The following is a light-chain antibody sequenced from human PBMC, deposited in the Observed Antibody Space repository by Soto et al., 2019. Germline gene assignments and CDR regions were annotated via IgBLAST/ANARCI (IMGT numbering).Light chain of an antibody. CDR1: SSNIGSNT. Sequence: QAVVTQPPSASGTPGQRVTISCSGSSSNIGSNTVHWYQQLPGTAPKLLIHSNNQRPSGVPDRFSGSKSGTSASLAISGLQSEDEADYYCAAWDDSLNGRVFGGGTKVTVL. J-gene: IGLJ2*01. CDR2: SNN. CDR3: AAWDDSLNGRV. V-gene: IGLV1-44*01.